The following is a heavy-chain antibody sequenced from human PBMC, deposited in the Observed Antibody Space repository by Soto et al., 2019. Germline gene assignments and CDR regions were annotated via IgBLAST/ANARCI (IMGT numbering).Heavy chain of an antibody. CDR1: GGNFSRNI. D-gene: IGHD4-17*01. Sequence: QVQLVQSGAEVKKPGSSVKVSCKASGGNFSRNIISWVRQAPGQGLECMGRIIPFLSIANYAQKFQGRVTXTADKSTSTAYMELSSLRSEDTAVYYCATHDDYGDYSPFDYWGQGTLVTVSS. CDR2: IIPFLSIA. CDR3: ATHDDYGDYSPFDY. J-gene: IGHJ4*02. V-gene: IGHV1-69*02.